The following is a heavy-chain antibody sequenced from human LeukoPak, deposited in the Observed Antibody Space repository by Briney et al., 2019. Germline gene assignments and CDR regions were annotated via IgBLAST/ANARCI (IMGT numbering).Heavy chain of an antibody. CDR2: FDPEDGET. J-gene: IGHJ4*02. V-gene: IGHV1-24*01. D-gene: IGHD3-16*02. CDR1: GYTLTELS. CDR3: ATWDVWGSYRSGGDYYFDY. Sequence: ASVKVSCKVSGYTLTELSMHWVRQAPGKGLEWMGGFDPEDGETIYAQKFQDRVTMTEDTSTDTAYMELSSLRSEETEVYYCATWDVWGSYRSGGDYYFDYWGKGTLVTVSS.